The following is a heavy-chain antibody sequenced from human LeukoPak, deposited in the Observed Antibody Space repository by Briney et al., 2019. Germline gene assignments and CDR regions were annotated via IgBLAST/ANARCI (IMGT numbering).Heavy chain of an antibody. CDR2: ISWDGGST. CDR3: AKDIDSSGWRILDY. CDR1: GFTFDDYA. Sequence: PGGSLRLSCAASGFTFDDYAMHWVRQAPGKGLEWVSLISWDGGSTYYADSVKGRFTISRDNSKNSLYLQMNSLRAEDTALYYCAKDIDSSGWRILDYWGQGTLVTVSS. V-gene: IGHV3-43D*03. J-gene: IGHJ4*02. D-gene: IGHD6-19*01.